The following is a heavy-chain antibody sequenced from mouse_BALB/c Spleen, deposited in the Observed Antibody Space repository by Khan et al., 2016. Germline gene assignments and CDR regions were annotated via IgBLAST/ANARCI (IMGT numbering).Heavy chain of an antibody. V-gene: IGHV3-2*02. D-gene: IGHD1-1*01. CDR3: AREGDYSYAMDY. Sequence: EVQLQESGPGLVKPSQSLSLTCTVTGYSITSDYAWNWIRQFPGNKLEWMGYISYSGSTSYNPYLKSRISITRDTSKNQFFLPLNSVTTEDTATYYCAREGDYSYAMDYWGQGTSVTVSS. CDR1: GYSITSDYA. J-gene: IGHJ4*01. CDR2: ISYSGST.